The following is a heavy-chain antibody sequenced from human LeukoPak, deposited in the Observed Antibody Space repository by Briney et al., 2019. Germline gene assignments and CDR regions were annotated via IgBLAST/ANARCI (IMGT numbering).Heavy chain of an antibody. D-gene: IGHD5-18*01. V-gene: IGHV3-7*01. CDR1: GFTFSTYW. CDR3: AKDQGRIQLYLLPYFDY. Sequence: GGSLRLSCAASGFTFSTYWMSWVRQAPGKGLEWVANIKQDGSEKYYVDSVKGRFTISRDNAKNSLYLQMNSLRAEDTAVYYCAKDQGRIQLYLLPYFDYWGQGTLVTVSS. J-gene: IGHJ4*02. CDR2: IKQDGSEK.